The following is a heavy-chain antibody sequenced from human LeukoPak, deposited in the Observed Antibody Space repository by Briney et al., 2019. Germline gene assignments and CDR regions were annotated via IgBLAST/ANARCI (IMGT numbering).Heavy chain of an antibody. V-gene: IGHV1-18*01. CDR2: ISAYNGNT. J-gene: IGHJ6*02. CDR3: ARDFMADGSGSFNYYYGMDV. D-gene: IGHD3-10*01. Sequence: GASVKVSCKASGYTFTSYGISWVRQAPGQGLEWMGWISAYNGNTNHAQKLQGRVTMTTDTSTSTAYMELRSLRSDDTAVYYCARDFMADGSGSFNYYYGMDVWGQGTTVTVSS. CDR1: GYTFTSYG.